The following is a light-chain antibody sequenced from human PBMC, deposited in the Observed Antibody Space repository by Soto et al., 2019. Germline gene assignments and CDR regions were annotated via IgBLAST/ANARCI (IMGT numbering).Light chain of an antibody. V-gene: IGKV1-16*01. CDR3: QQYSSSPFS. CDR2: AAS. CDR1: DYVSSD. Sequence: IQMTQSPSSLSASVGDRVTITCRATDYVSSDLAWYQQRPGKAPKSLIYAASTLQRGVPARFSGSGSGSTFALTTSSLQPEYYATDYCQQYSSSPFSFGPGTTVDI. J-gene: IGKJ3*01.